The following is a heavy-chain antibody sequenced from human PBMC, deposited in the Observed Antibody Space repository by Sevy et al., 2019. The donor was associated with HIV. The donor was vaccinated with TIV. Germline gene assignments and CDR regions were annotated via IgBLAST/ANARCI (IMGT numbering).Heavy chain of an antibody. CDR1: GGSISSDNYS. CDR2: IYHSRST. CDR3: ARDALTTGWFDP. Sequence: SETLSLTCSVSGGSISSDNYSWSWMRQPLGKGLEWIGYIYHSRSTHYNLSLKSRVTISVDSSKNQFSLKLSSVTAADTAVYYCARDALTTGWFDPWGQGTLVTVSS. D-gene: IGHD1-1*01. J-gene: IGHJ5*02. V-gene: IGHV4-30-2*01.